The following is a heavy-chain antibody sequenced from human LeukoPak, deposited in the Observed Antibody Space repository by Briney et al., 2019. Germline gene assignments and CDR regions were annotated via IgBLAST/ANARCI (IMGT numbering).Heavy chain of an antibody. Sequence: PSETLSLTCTVSGGSMSRYYWSWIRQPAGKGLEWIGRIYTSGSSTYNPSLKSRVTMSIDTSKNQLSLRLTSVTAADTAVYYCARLSVPDVVGAFDIWGQGTLVTVSS. D-gene: IGHD2-2*01. V-gene: IGHV4-4*07. CDR2: IYTSGSS. CDR1: GGSMSRYY. CDR3: ARLSVPDVVGAFDI. J-gene: IGHJ3*02.